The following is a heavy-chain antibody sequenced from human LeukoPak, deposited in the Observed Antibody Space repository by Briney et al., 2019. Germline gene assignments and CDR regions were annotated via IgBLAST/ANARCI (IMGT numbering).Heavy chain of an antibody. V-gene: IGHV1-18*01. CDR3: ARDVITFGGVIVLFDY. CDR1: GYTFTSYG. D-gene: IGHD3-16*02. Sequence: ASVKVSCKASGYTFTSYGISWVRQAPGQGLEWMGWISAYNGNASYAQKLQGRVTMTTDTSTSTAYMELRSLRSDDTAVYYCARDVITFGGVIVLFDYWGQGTLVTVSS. J-gene: IGHJ4*02. CDR2: ISAYNGNA.